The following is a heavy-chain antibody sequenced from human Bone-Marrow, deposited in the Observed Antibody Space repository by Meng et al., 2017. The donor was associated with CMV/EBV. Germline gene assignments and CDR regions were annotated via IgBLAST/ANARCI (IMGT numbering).Heavy chain of an antibody. D-gene: IGHD3-3*01. J-gene: IGHJ4*02. CDR1: GFTFSSYW. Sequence: GESLKISCAASGFTFSSYWMHWVRQAPGKGLVWVSRINSDGSSTSYADSVKDRFTISRDNAKNTLYLQMNSLRAEDTAVYYCARDGEYYDFWSGLPDYWGQGTLVTVSS. CDR3: ARDGEYYDFWSGLPDY. CDR2: INSDGSST. V-gene: IGHV3-74*01.